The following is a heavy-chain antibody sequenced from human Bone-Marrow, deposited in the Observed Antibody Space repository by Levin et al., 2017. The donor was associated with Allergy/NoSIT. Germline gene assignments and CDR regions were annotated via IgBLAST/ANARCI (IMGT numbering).Heavy chain of an antibody. V-gene: IGHV4-59*01. CDR1: GGSISSYY. CDR2: IYYSGST. J-gene: IGHJ4*02. CDR3: ARISLYCSSTSCYEAGWYFDY. Sequence: SETLSLTCTVSGGSISSYYWSWIRQPPGKGLEWIGYIYYSGSTNYNPSLKSRVTISVDTSKNQFSLKLSSVTAADTAVYYCARISLYCSSTSCYEAGWYFDYWGQGTLVTVSS. D-gene: IGHD2-2*01.